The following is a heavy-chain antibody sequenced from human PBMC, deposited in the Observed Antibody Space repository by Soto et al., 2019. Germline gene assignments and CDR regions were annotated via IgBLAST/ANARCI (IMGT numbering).Heavy chain of an antibody. CDR3: ARGASMVRGVILEAFDI. V-gene: IGHV1-3*01. Sequence: QVQLVQSGAEVKKPGASVKVSCKASGYTFTSYAMHWVRQAPGQRLEWMGWINAGNGNTKYSQKCQGRVTITRDTPASTAYRELSSLRSEYTAVYYCARGASMVRGVILEAFDIWGKGTMVTVSS. CDR1: GYTFTSYA. CDR2: INAGNGNT. J-gene: IGHJ3*02. D-gene: IGHD3-10*01.